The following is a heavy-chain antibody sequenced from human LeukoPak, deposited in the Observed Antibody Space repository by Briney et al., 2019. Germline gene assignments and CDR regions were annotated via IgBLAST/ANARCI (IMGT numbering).Heavy chain of an antibody. Sequence: SVTVSCKASGGTFSSYAISWVRQAPGQGLEWMGGIIPIFGTANYAQKFQGRVTITADESTSTAYMELSSLRSEDTAVYYCARGGYYYDSSGYSHLPDYWGQGTLVTVSA. CDR3: ARGGYYYDSSGYSHLPDY. J-gene: IGHJ4*02. V-gene: IGHV1-69*13. D-gene: IGHD3-22*01. CDR1: GGTFSSYA. CDR2: IIPIFGTA.